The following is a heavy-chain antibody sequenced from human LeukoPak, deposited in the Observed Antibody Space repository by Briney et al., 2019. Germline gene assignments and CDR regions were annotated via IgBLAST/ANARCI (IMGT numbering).Heavy chain of an antibody. CDR1: GFTVSSNH. D-gene: IGHD4-11*01. CDR2: IYSDGTT. V-gene: IGHV3-53*01. Sequence: GGSLRLSCAASGFTVSSNHMSWVRQAPGKGLEWVSVIYSDGTTYYADSVKGRSTISRDNSKNTLYLQMNSLRAEDTAVYYCARDSPYSDYLIGGAFNIWGQGTMVTVSS. CDR3: ARDSPYSDYLIGGAFNI. J-gene: IGHJ3*02.